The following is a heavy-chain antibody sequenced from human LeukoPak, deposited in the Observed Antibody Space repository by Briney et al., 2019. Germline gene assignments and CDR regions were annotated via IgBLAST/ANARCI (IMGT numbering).Heavy chain of an antibody. CDR1: GFTLSSHW. CDR2: ISYDGSNK. CDR3: ARDDILLGFDY. Sequence: PGGSLRLSCAASGFTLSSHWMGWVRQAPGKGLEWVAVISYDGSNKYYADSVKGRFTISRDNSKNTLYLQMNSLRAEDTAVYYCARDDILLGFDYWGQGTLVTVSS. J-gene: IGHJ4*02. D-gene: IGHD3-16*01. V-gene: IGHV3-30-3*01.